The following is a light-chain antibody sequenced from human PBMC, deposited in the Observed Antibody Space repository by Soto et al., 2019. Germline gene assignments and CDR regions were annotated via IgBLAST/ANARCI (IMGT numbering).Light chain of an antibody. CDR3: QQYSNWPSFT. V-gene: IGKV3-15*01. CDR1: PSVSSN. CDR2: GAS. Sequence: ETVMTQSSATLSVSPGERATLSCWASPSVSSNLAWYQQIPGQAPRLLIYGASTRATGIPARFSGSGSGTEFTLTISNLQSEDFAVYYCQQYSNWPSFTFGQGTK. J-gene: IGKJ2*01.